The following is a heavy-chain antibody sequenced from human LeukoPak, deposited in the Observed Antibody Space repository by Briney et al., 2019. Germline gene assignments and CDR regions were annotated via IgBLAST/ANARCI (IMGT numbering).Heavy chain of an antibody. Sequence: GGSLRLSCAASGFTFSSYSMNWVRQAPGKGLEWVSSISSSSSYIYYADSVKGRFTISRDNAKNSLYLQMDSLRAEDTAVYYCARVAVAGPFDYWGQGTLVTVSS. CDR3: ARVAVAGPFDY. J-gene: IGHJ4*02. CDR1: GFTFSSYS. V-gene: IGHV3-21*01. CDR2: ISSSSSYI. D-gene: IGHD6-19*01.